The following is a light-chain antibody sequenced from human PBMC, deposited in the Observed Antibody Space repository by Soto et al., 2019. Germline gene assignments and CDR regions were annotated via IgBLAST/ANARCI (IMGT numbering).Light chain of an antibody. V-gene: IGLV2-11*01. CDR1: SSDVGAYNY. CDR2: DVS. J-gene: IGLJ1*01. Sequence: QPVLTQPRSVSGSPGQSVTISCTGTSSDVGAYNYVSWYQQHPAKAPNLMIYDVSKRPSGVPDRFSGSKSGNTASLTISGLQAEDEGDYYCCSYTNSAYVFGTGTKVTVL. CDR3: CSYTNSAYV.